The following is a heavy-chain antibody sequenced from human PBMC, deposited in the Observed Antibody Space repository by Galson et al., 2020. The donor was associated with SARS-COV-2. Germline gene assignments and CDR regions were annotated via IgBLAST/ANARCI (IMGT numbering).Heavy chain of an antibody. CDR1: GFTFSSYA. CDR2: ISYDGSNK. V-gene: IGHV3-30*04. CDR3: ARDRSAGYYGPFDY. Sequence: GGSLRLSCAASGFTFSSYAMHWVRQAPGKGLEWVAVISYDGSNKYYADSVKGRFTISRDNSKNTLYLQMNGLRAEDTAVYYCARDRSAGYYGPFDYWGQGTLVTVSS. J-gene: IGHJ4*02. D-gene: IGHD1-26*01.